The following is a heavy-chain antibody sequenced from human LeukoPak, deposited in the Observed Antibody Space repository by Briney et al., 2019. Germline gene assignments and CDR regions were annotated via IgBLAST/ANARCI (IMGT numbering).Heavy chain of an antibody. CDR2: IRFDGTNK. CDR1: GFTFTTYG. CDR3: AKDIAYYLYYFDY. J-gene: IGHJ4*02. Sequence: GGTLRLSCAASGFTFTTYGMHWVRQAPGKGLEWVAFIRFDGTNKYYADSVKGRFTISRDNSENTVHLQMNSLTPEDTAVYYCAKDIAYYLYYFDYWVQGTLVTVSS. V-gene: IGHV3-30*02. D-gene: IGHD3-16*01.